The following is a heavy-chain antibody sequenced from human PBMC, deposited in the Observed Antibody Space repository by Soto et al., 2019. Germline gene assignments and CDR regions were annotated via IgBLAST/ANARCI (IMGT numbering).Heavy chain of an antibody. Sequence: ASVKVSCKASGYTFTGYYMHWVRQAPGQGLEWMGWINPNSGGTNYAQKFQGRVTMTRDTSISTASMELSRLRSDDTAVYYCARVGHYDSSGYYYYYYYGMDVWGQGTTVTVSS. CDR1: GYTFTGYY. J-gene: IGHJ6*02. V-gene: IGHV1-2*02. CDR2: INPNSGGT. D-gene: IGHD3-22*01. CDR3: ARVGHYDSSGYYYYYYYGMDV.